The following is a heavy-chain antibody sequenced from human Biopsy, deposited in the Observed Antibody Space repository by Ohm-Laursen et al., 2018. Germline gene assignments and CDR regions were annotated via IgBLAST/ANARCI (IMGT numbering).Heavy chain of an antibody. V-gene: IGHV4-59*08. CDR3: ARHAPSYSGSYWRYFDL. J-gene: IGHJ2*01. CDR2: IYYTGST. Sequence: SDTLSLTCTVSGGSISSYYWSWIRQPPGKGLEWIGDIYYTGSTNYNPSLKSRVTISVDTPMTHLSLRLTFVTAADTAVYYCARHAPSYSGSYWRYFDLWGRGTLVTVSS. CDR1: GGSISSYY. D-gene: IGHD1-26*01.